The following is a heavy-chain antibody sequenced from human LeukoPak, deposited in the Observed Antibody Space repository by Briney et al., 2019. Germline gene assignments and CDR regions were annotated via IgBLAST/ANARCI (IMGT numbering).Heavy chain of an antibody. CDR1: RGALSSYY. CDR3: ARGWGSYGGRLDS. CDR2: AFASGTT. J-gene: IGHJ5*01. Sequence: SETLCLTCTLSRGALSSYYWNWVRLTPGKGLEWIGYAFASGTTEYNPSLKSRVTIALDMSRNQLFLSLTSVTAADTALYFCARGWGSYGGRLDSWGQGTLVTVS. V-gene: IGHV4-4*08. D-gene: IGHD3-16*01.